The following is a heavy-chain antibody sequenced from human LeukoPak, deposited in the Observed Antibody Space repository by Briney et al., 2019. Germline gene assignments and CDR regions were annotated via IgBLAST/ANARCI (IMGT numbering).Heavy chain of an antibody. J-gene: IGHJ6*03. CDR2: ISSYNGNT. CDR3: ARGTISGADYYYMDV. D-gene: IGHD1-1*01. V-gene: IGHV1-18*01. CDR1: AYSFTSYG. Sequence: AVTVSFKGSAYSFTSYGMSWLRQPPGKVLDWMGWISSYNGNTKYAQKFQGRVTMTTDTSTSTAYMELRGLTSDSTAVYYCARGTISGADYYYMDVWGKGTTVTVSS.